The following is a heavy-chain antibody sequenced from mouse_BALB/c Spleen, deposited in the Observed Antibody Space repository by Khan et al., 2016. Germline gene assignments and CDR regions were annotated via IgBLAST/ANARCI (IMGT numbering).Heavy chain of an antibody. J-gene: IGHJ2*01. CDR1: GYTFTSYW. D-gene: IGHD1-1*02. CDR2: INPSTGYT. Sequence: QVQLQQSGAELAKPGASVKMSCKASGYTFTSYWMHWVKQRPGQGLEWIGYINPSTGYTEYNQKFKDKATLTADKSSSTAYMQLSSLTSEDSAVYYCARRVGNYFDYWGRGTTLTVSS. V-gene: IGHV1-7*01. CDR3: ARRVGNYFDY.